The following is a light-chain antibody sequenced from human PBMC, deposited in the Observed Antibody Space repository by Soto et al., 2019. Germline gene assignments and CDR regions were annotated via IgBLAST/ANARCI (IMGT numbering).Light chain of an antibody. J-gene: IGKJ1*01. V-gene: IGKV3-20*01. CDR3: QQYGSSPRT. Sequence: EIVLMQSPGTLSLSPGERATLSCRASQSVSSSYLAWYQQKPGQAPRLLIYGASSRATVIPGRLSGSGSGTDFTLTISRLEPEDFAVYYCQQYGSSPRTFGQGTKVEIK. CDR1: QSVSSSY. CDR2: GAS.